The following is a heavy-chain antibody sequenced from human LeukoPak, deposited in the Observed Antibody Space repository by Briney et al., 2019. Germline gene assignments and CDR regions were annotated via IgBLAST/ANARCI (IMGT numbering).Heavy chain of an antibody. D-gene: IGHD3-10*01. J-gene: IGHJ4*02. CDR2: INPSGGST. CDR1: GYTFTTYD. Sequence: ASVKVSCKASGYTFTTYDINWVRQATGQGLEWMGIINPSGGSTSYAQKFQGRVIMTRDMSTSTVYMELSSLRSEDTAVYYCARGVLLWFGELLPFDYWGQGTLVTVSS. CDR3: ARGVLLWFGELLPFDY. V-gene: IGHV1-46*01.